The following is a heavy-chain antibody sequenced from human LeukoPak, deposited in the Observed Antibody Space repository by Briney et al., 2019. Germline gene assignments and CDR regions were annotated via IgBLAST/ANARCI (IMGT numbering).Heavy chain of an antibody. Sequence: GGSLRLSCAASGFTFSSYEMNWVRQAPGKGLEWASYISSTGSTIYYADSVKGRFTISSDNAKNSLYLQMNSLRAEDTAIHYCARAGERLIGIPLDYWGQGTLVTVSS. CDR2: ISSTGSTI. D-gene: IGHD3-10*01. V-gene: IGHV3-48*03. CDR1: GFTFSSYE. J-gene: IGHJ4*02. CDR3: ARAGERLIGIPLDY.